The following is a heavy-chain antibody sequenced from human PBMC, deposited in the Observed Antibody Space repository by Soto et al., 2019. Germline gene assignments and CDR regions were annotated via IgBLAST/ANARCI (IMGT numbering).Heavy chain of an antibody. CDR1: RFTFSSYG. CDR3: AKARNTYDILTGYIDY. CDR2: ISYDGNNK. V-gene: IGHV3-30*18. J-gene: IGHJ4*02. D-gene: IGHD3-9*01. Sequence: PGGSLRLSCAASRFTFSSYGMHWVRQAPGKGLEWVAVISYDGNNKYYADSVKGRFTISRDNSKNTLYLQMNSLRAEDTAVYYCAKARNTYDILTGYIDYWGQGALVTVSS.